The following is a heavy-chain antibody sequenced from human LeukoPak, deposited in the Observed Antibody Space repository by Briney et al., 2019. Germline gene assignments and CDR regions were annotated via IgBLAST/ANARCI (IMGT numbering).Heavy chain of an antibody. CDR3: AKDREKEQLWLRVYFDY. J-gene: IGHJ4*02. V-gene: IGHV3-23*01. Sequence: GRSLRLSCSASGITFSSYGMSWVRPASGEGLEWVSAISGSGGSTYYADSVKGRFTISRDNSKNTLYLQMNSLRAEDTAVYYCAKDREKEQLWLRVYFDYWGQGTLVTVSS. D-gene: IGHD5-18*01. CDR2: ISGSGGST. CDR1: GITFSSYG.